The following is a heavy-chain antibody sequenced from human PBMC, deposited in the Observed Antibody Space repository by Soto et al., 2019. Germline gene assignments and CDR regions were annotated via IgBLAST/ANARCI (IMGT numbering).Heavy chain of an antibody. D-gene: IGHD3-10*01. CDR3: ARTLSGFTYGSRQFYFDY. V-gene: IGHV4-4*07. J-gene: IGHJ4*02. CDR2: VFPGGPT. CDR1: GDPITSYF. Sequence: PSETLSLTCTVSGDPITSYFWTWLRQPAGKGLEWIGHVFPGGPTSHSSSLKSRVSMSVDTSKNQFSLTLTSVTAADTAVYYCARTLSGFTYGSRQFYFDYWGQGTLVTVSS.